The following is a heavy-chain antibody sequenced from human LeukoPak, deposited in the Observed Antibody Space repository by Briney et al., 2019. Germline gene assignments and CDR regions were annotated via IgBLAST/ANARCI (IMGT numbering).Heavy chain of an antibody. CDR1: GHSFTSYW. J-gene: IGHJ4*02. CDR3: ARTNYYDSSGYYPTLYFDY. Sequence: GESLKISCKGSGHSFTSYWIGWVRQMPGKGLEWMGIIYPGDSDTRYSPSFQGQVTISADKSISTAYLQWSSLKASDTAMYYCARTNYYDSSGYYPTLYFDYWGQGTLVTVSS. CDR2: IYPGDSDT. V-gene: IGHV5-51*01. D-gene: IGHD3-22*01.